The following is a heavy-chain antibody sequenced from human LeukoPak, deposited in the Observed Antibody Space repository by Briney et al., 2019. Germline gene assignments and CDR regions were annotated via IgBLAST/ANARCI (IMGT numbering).Heavy chain of an antibody. J-gene: IGHJ6*02. CDR1: GYTFTGYY. V-gene: IGHV1-2*02. CDR2: INPNSGGT. Sequence: ASVKVSCEASGYTFTGYYMHWVRQAPGQGLEWMGWINPNSGGTNYAQKFQGRVTMTRDTSISTAYMELSRLRSDDTAVYYCARVGKIVTTDFECMDVWGQGTTVTVSS. CDR3: ARVGKIVTTDFECMDV. D-gene: IGHD5-12*01.